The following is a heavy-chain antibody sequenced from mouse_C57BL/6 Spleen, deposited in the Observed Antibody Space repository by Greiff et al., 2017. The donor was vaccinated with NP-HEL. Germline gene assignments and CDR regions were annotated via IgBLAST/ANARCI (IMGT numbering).Heavy chain of an antibody. CDR3: ARPGWFYCFDY. D-gene: IGHD1-1*02. Sequence: EVMLVESGGGLVKPGGSLKLSCAASGLTFSDYGMHWVRQAPEKGLEWVAYISSGSSTIYYADTVKGRFTISRDNAKNTLFLQMTSLRSEDTAMYYCARPGWFYCFDYWGQGTTLTVSS. J-gene: IGHJ2*01. V-gene: IGHV5-17*01. CDR2: ISSGSSTI. CDR1: GLTFSDYG.